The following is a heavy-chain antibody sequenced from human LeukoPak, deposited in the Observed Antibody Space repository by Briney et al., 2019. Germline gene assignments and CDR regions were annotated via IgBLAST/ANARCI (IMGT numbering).Heavy chain of an antibody. V-gene: IGHV3-23*01. J-gene: IGHJ4*02. Sequence: GGSLRLSCAASGFTVSSNYMSWVRQAPGKGLEWVSAISGSGGSTYYADSVKGRFTISRDNSKNTLYLQMNSLRAEDTAVYYCAKGGERLGGDYDYWGQGTLVTVSS. CDR1: GFTVSSNY. CDR2: ISGSGGST. CDR3: AKGGERLGGDYDY. D-gene: IGHD1-1*01.